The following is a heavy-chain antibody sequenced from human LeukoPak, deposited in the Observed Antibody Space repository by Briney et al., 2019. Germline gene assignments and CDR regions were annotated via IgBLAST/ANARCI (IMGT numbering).Heavy chain of an antibody. CDR1: GFTFNSYS. V-gene: IGHV3-48*01. J-gene: IGHJ6*02. CDR2: VSYSGTTT. D-gene: IGHD4-17*01. Sequence: GGSLRLSCAASGFTFNSYSIMWVRQAPGKGLEWVSYVSYSGTTTYYADSVKGRFTISRDNAKNSLYLQMNSLRAEDTAVYYCARAEGDYLNYYGMDVWGQGTTVTVSS. CDR3: ARAEGDYLNYYGMDV.